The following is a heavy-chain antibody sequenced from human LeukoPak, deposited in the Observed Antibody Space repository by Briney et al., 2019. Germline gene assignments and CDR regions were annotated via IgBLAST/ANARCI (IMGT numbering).Heavy chain of an antibody. V-gene: IGHV5-51*01. J-gene: IGHJ4*02. CDR3: ARHPYVWGSYRYPDY. CDR2: IYPGDSDT. D-gene: IGHD3-16*02. Sequence: GESLKISCKGSGYSFISYWIGWVRQMPGKGLEWMGIIYPGDSDTRYSPSFQGQVTISADKSISTAYLQWSSLKASDTAKYYCARHPYVWGSYRYPDYWGQGTLVTVSS. CDR1: GYSFISYW.